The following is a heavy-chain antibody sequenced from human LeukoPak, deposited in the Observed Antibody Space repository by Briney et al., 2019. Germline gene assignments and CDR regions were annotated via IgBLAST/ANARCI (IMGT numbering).Heavy chain of an antibody. CDR3: ARAFGLRGWFDP. V-gene: IGHV4-30-4*01. Sequence: SETLSLTCTVSGGSISSGDYYWSWIRQPPGKGLEWIGYIYYSGSTYYNPSLKSRVTISVDTSKNQFSLKLSSVTAADTAVYYCARAFGLRGWFDPCGQGTLVTVSS. CDR1: GGSISSGDYY. J-gene: IGHJ5*02. CDR2: IYYSGST. D-gene: IGHD5/OR15-5a*01.